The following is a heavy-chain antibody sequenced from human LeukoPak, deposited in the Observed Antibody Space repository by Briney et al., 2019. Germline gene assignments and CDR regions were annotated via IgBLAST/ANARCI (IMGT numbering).Heavy chain of an antibody. D-gene: IGHD3-10*01. Sequence: SETLSLTCAVYGGSFSGYYWSWIRQPAGKGLEWIGRIYTSGSTNYNPSLKSRVTMSVDTSKNQFSLKLNSVTAADTAVYYCARGGYYGSGNDFRFDPWGQGTLVTVSS. CDR3: ARGGYYGSGNDFRFDP. J-gene: IGHJ5*02. CDR1: GGSFSGYY. CDR2: IYTSGST. V-gene: IGHV4-59*10.